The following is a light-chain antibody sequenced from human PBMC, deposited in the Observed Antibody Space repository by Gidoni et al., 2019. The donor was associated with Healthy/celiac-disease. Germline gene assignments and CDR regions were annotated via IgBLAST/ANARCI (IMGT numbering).Light chain of an antibody. CDR3: QQRHDWPPLT. J-gene: IGKJ4*01. V-gene: IGKV3-11*01. Sequence: VLTQSPATLSLSPGERAILSCKASQTVSYYLAWSQKKAGQPPRLLIYDASTRATDSPARFSGSGYGTDFTLTISSLEPEDSAIYYCQQRHDWPPLTFXGXTIVEI. CDR2: DAS. CDR1: QTVSYY.